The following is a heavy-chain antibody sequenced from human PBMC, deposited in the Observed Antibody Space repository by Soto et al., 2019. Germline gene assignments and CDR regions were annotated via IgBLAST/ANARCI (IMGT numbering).Heavy chain of an antibody. J-gene: IGHJ4*02. CDR2: INPKTGGT. Sequence: RXSVKVSCQASGDTFTDYHMHWVRQAPGQGFEWMGWINPKTGGTSYARKFQGRVTMTGDTSISTVYMEVSRLTTDDTAVYYCAREGSAWYKEFDFWGQGTLVTVSS. CDR3: AREGSAWYKEFDF. D-gene: IGHD6-19*01. CDR1: GDTFTDYH. V-gene: IGHV1-2*02.